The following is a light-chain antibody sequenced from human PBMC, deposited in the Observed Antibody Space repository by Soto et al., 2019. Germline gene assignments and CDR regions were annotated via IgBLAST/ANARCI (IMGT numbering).Light chain of an antibody. V-gene: IGKV3-15*01. CDR1: QSGSSN. Sequence: IVMPQSPATLSVSPRQRANLSCRASQSGSSNFAWYQHKPSQAPRLLIYGASTRASGIPARFSGSGCGTEFAICVSSLQSEGFAVNYCQQYNTWTPWTFGEGTKVEIK. CDR3: QQYNTWTPWT. CDR2: GAS. J-gene: IGKJ1*01.